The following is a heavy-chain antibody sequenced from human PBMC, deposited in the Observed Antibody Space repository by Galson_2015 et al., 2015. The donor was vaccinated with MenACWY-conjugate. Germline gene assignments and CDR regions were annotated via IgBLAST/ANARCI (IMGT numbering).Heavy chain of an antibody. CDR1: GFTFGDYY. J-gene: IGHJ4*02. D-gene: IGHD3-22*01. V-gene: IGHV3-11*06. CDR2: ISGSSRFT. CDR3: ASHYYDITAYYAFDY. Sequence: SLRLSCAASGFTFGDYYMSWIRQTPGKGLEWVSFISGSSRFTNYADSVKGRFTISRDNAKNSLYLQMNSLRAEDTAVYYCASHYYDITAYYAFDYWGRGTLVTVSS.